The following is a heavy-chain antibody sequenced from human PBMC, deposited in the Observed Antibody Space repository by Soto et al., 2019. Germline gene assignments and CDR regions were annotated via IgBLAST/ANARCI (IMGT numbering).Heavy chain of an antibody. Sequence: GASVKVSCKARGFTFTSSAVQWVRQARGQRLEWIGWIVVGSGNTNYAQKFQERVTITRDMSTSTAYMELSSLRSEDTAVYYCAARHYYDSSGSDYWGQGTLVTVSS. CDR1: GFTFTSSA. D-gene: IGHD3-22*01. V-gene: IGHV1-58*01. CDR2: IVVGSGNT. CDR3: AARHYYDSSGSDY. J-gene: IGHJ4*02.